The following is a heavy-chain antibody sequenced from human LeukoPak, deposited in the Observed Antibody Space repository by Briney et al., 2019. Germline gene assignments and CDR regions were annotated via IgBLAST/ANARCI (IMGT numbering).Heavy chain of an antibody. V-gene: IGHV4-39*01. CDR1: GASISSTTYY. D-gene: IGHD6-19*01. CDR2: IYYSGST. Sequence: PSETLSLTCTVSGASISSTTYYWGRIRQPPRKGLEWIASIYYSGSTYYNPSLKSRVTISVDTSKNQFSLKLSSVTAADTAVYYCARHKYSSGWPPEGAFDIWGQGTMVTVSS. J-gene: IGHJ3*02. CDR3: ARHKYSSGWPPEGAFDI.